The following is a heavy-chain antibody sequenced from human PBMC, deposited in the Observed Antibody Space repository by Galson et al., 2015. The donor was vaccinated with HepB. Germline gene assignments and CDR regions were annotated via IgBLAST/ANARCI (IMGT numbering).Heavy chain of an antibody. CDR2: IDPSDSCT. CDR3: AIDDIVVVPAAIPYYYGMDV. D-gene: IGHD2-2*02. J-gene: IGHJ6*02. V-gene: IGHV5-10-1*01. Sequence: QSGAEMKKPGESLKISCKGSGYSFTSYWIGWVRQMPGKGLEWMGRIDPSDSCTNYSPSFQGHVTISADKSISTAYLQWSSLKASDTAMYYRAIDDIVVVPAAIPYYYGMDVWGQGTTVTVSS. CDR1: GYSFTSYW.